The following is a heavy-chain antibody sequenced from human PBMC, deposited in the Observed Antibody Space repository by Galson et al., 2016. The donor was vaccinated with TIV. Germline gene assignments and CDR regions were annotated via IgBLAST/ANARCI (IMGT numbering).Heavy chain of an antibody. J-gene: IGHJ6*03. CDR1: GDSMTGHY. Sequence: ETLSLTCTVSGDSMTGHYWSWIRQTPGKGLEWIGYIHPSGTANYNPSLKSRVSISIDTSKTQFSLNLRSVSAADTAIYYCARGGSGWPRVPVYYFSYMEVWGKGTTVSVSS. V-gene: IGHV4-59*11. CDR3: ARGGSGWPRVPVYYFSYMEV. D-gene: IGHD6-19*01. CDR2: IHPSGTA.